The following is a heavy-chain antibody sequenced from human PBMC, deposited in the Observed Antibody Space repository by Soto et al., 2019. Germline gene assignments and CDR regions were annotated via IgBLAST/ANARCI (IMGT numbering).Heavy chain of an antibody. CDR2: IYYSGST. CDR3: AGTEVYSYGSQRNYFDY. J-gene: IGHJ4*02. Sequence: SETLSLTCTVSGGSISSGGYYWSWIRQHPGKGLEWIGYIYYSGSTYYNPSLKSRVTISVDTSKNQFSLKLSSVTAADTAVYYCAGTEVYSYGSQRNYFDYWGQGTLVPVSS. V-gene: IGHV4-31*03. D-gene: IGHD5-18*01. CDR1: GGSISSGGYY.